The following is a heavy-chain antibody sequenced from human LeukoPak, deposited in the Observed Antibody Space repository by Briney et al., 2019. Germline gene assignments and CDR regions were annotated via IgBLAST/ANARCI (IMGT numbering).Heavy chain of an antibody. CDR2: ISGDGGST. CDR1: GFTFDDYA. Sequence: PGGSLRLSCAAYGFTFDDYAMHWVRQAPGKGLEWVSLISGDGGSTYYADSVKGRFTISRDNSKNSLYLQMNSLRTEDTALYYCARDRVSYYYDSSGYYPDYWGQGTLVTVSS. V-gene: IGHV3-43*02. J-gene: IGHJ4*02. CDR3: ARDRVSYYYDSSGYYPDY. D-gene: IGHD3-22*01.